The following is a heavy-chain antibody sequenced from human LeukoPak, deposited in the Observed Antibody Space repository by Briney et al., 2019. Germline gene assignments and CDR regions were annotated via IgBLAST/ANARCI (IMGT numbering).Heavy chain of an antibody. CDR2: ISPTGSTT. D-gene: IGHD2-15*01. CDR3: ARDPQYCSGGSCYSRYSFDY. Sequence: GGSLRLSCTASGFSFSGHWMHWARQLPGKGLVWVSRISPTGSTTSYADSVKGRFTISRDNSKNMLFLQMNSLRAEDTAVYYCARDPQYCSGGSCYSRYSFDYWGQGTLVTVSS. CDR1: GFSFSGHW. J-gene: IGHJ4*02. V-gene: IGHV3-74*01.